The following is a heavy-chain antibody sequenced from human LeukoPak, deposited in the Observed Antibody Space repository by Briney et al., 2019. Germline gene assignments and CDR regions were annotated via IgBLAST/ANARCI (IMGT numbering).Heavy chain of an antibody. CDR3: ARHRSSGWYMAVHI. Sequence: PSGTLSLTCTVSGYSISSGYYWGWIRQPPGKGLEWIGYVYHSGSTNYNPSLESRVTISVDTSKNQFSLKLSSVTAADTAVYYCARHRSSGWYMAVHIWGQGTVVTVSS. CDR2: VYHSGST. J-gene: IGHJ3*02. CDR1: GYSISSGYY. D-gene: IGHD6-19*01. V-gene: IGHV4-38-2*02.